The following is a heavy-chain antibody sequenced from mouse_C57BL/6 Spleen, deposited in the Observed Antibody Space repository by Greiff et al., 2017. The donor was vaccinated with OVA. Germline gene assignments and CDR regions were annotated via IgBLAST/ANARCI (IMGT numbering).Heavy chain of an antibody. D-gene: IGHD1-1*01. CDR1: GFTFSSYA. Sequence: EVHLVESGEGLVKPGGSLKLSCAASGFTFSSYAMSWVRQTPEKRLEWVAYISSGGDYIYYADTVKGRFTISRDNARNTLYLQMSSLKSEDTAMYYCTREYYGSFYAMDYWGQGTSVTVSS. V-gene: IGHV5-9-1*02. J-gene: IGHJ4*01. CDR3: TREYYGSFYAMDY. CDR2: ISSGGDYI.